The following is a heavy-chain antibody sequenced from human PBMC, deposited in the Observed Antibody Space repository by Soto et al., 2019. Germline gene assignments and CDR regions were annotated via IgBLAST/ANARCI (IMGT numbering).Heavy chain of an antibody. CDR2: IIPVFGLV. V-gene: IGHV1-69*01. J-gene: IGHJ6*02. CDR1: GGTPSNSA. D-gene: IGHD3-22*01. Sequence: QVHLLLQSGAEVKKPGSSVKVSCKASGGTPSNSAISWVRQAPGQGLEWMGGIIPVFGLVKYAQNFQGRVTITADESTNTAYMELSSVRPEDTAVYYCAGGRIVVVGSRAYYGMDVWRQGTTVTVSS. CDR3: AGGRIVVVGSRAYYGMDV.